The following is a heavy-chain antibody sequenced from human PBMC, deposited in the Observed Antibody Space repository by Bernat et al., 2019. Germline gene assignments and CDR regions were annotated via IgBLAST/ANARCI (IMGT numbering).Heavy chain of an antibody. D-gene: IGHD6-19*01. V-gene: IGHV3-13*01. CDR2: IGTAGDT. Sequence: EVQLVESGGGLVQPGGSLRLSCAASGFTFSSYDMHWVRQATGKGLEWVSAIGTAGDTYYPGSVKGRFTISRENAKNSLYLQMNSLRAGDTAVYYCARSGPGPTVAGTDYFDYWGQGPLVTVSS. CDR3: ARSGPGPTVAGTDYFDY. J-gene: IGHJ4*02. CDR1: GFTFSSYD.